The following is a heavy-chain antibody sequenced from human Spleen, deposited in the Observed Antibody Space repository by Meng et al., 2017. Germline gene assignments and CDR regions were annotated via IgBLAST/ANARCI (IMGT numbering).Heavy chain of an antibody. CDR2: IDPSGTT. CDR1: GESLTSPKC. Sequence: PGHAPGTLYLSWAYSGESLTSPKCDKCVRQTPRKGLGWIGEIDPSGTTNYNPSLRSRLTMWVYESKHPLSLKMNSVTAADTSVYFCARGVVGDYWYFDLWGRGTLVTVSS. V-gene: IGHV4-4*01. D-gene: IGHD3-10*01. J-gene: IGHJ2*01. CDR3: ARGVVGDYWYFDL.